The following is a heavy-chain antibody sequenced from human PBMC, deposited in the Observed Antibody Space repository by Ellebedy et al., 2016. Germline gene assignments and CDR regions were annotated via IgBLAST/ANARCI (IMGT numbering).Heavy chain of an antibody. CDR3: AAGFDY. J-gene: IGHJ4*02. CDR2: MYYGGNT. Sequence: SETLSLTCAVSGGSISSSGYYRGWIRQPPGKGLEWIGSMYYGGNTYYNASLKSRVSISLDTSKNQFSLKLNSVTAADTAVYYCAAGFDYWGQGILVTVSS. CDR1: GGSISSSGYY. V-gene: IGHV4-39*07.